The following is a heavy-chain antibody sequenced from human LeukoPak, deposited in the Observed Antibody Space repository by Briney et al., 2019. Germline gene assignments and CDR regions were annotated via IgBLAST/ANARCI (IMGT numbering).Heavy chain of an antibody. CDR2: ISAYNGNT. D-gene: IGHD3-3*01. CDR3: ARDRTDFWSGYSKDYYYYMDV. V-gene: IGHV1-18*01. J-gene: IGHJ6*03. CDR1: GYTFTSSG. Sequence: GASVKVSCKASGYTFTSSGISWVRQAPGQGLEWMGWISAYNGNTNYAQKLQGRVTMTTDTSTSTAYMELRSLRSGDTAVYYCARDRTDFWSGYSKDYYYYMDVWGKGTTVTVSS.